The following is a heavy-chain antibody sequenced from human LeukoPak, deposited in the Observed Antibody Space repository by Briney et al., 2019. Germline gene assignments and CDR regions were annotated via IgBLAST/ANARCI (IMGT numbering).Heavy chain of an antibody. CDR1: GYTFTSYG. D-gene: IGHD4-23*01. V-gene: IGHV1-2*02. CDR3: ARDGDYVGFLSQAQIGWLDY. J-gene: IGHJ4*02. Sequence: GASVKVSCKASGYTFTSYGISWVRQAPGQGLEWMGWINPNSGGTNYAQKFQGRVTMTRDTSISTAYMELSRLRSDDTAVYYCARDGDYVGFLSQAQIGWLDYWGQGTLVTVSS. CDR2: INPNSGGT.